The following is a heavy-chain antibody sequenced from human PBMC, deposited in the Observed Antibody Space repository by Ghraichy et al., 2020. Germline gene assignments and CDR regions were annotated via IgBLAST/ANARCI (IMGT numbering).Heavy chain of an antibody. J-gene: IGHJ4*02. Sequence: SQTLSLTCAVYGGSFSGYYWSWIRQPPGKGLEWIGEINHSGSTNYNPSLKSRVTISVDTSKNQFSLKLSSVTAADTAVYYCASSDLTFMIVVAWGQGTLVTVSS. CDR3: ASSDLTFMIVVA. V-gene: IGHV4-34*01. CDR1: GGSFSGYY. CDR2: INHSGST. D-gene: IGHD3-22*01.